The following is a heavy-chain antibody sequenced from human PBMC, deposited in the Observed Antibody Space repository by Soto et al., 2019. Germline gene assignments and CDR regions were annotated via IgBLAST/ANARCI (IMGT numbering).Heavy chain of an antibody. CDR3: ARGIAPYYYGSGSYLDY. D-gene: IGHD3-10*01. CDR1: GYTFSSYA. Sequence: ASVKVSCKASGYTFSSYAMHWVRQAPGQRLEWMGWINVGNGNTNYSQKFQGRVTITRDITANTAYMGLSSLRSEDTAVYYCARGIAPYYYGSGSYLDYWGQGTLVTVS. CDR2: INVGNGNT. J-gene: IGHJ4*02. V-gene: IGHV1-3*01.